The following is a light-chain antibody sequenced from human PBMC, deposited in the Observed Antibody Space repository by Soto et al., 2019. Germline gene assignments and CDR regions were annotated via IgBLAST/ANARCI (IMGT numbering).Light chain of an antibody. Sequence: DIQMTQSPSSLSASVGDRVTITCRASQSISSYLNWYQQKPGKAPKLLIYDASSLESGVPSRFSGSRSGTEFTLTISSLQPEDVANYDRQEYSSCSFGEVNKVDI. V-gene: IGKV1-5*01. CDR1: QSISSY. J-gene: IGKJ1*01. CDR3: QEYSSCS. CDR2: DAS.